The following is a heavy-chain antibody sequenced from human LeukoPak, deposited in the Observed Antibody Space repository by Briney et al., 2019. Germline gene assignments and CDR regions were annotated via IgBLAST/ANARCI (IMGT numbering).Heavy chain of an antibody. CDR3: ARDRVVPGTTAIYYYTMDV. V-gene: IGHV4-59*01. J-gene: IGHJ6*02. Sequence: PSETLSLTCTVSGGSISSYYWSWIRQPPGKGLEWIGYISYSGSTNYNPSLKSRVTISIETSKNQFSLKLNSVTAADTAVYYCARDRVVPGTTAIYYYTMDVWGQGTTVTVSS. D-gene: IGHD2-2*01. CDR2: ISYSGST. CDR1: GGSISSYY.